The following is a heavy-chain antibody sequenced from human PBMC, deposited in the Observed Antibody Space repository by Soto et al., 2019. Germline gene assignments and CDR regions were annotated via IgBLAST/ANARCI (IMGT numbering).Heavy chain of an antibody. CDR1: EFTFSSYA. J-gene: IGHJ4*02. CDR2: MSGSCGIT. CDR3: ATETWYSGYAPVDH. V-gene: IGHV3-23*01. Sequence: EVQVLESGGGLVQPGGSLRLSCAASEFTFSSYAMSWVRQAPGKGLEWVSFMSGSCGITYYADSVKGRFTFSRDNSKNTLYLQMNSLRAEDTAVYYCATETWYSGYAPVDHWGQGTLVTVSS. D-gene: IGHD5-12*01.